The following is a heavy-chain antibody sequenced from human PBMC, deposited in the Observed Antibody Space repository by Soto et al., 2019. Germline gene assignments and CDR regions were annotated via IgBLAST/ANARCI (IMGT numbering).Heavy chain of an antibody. CDR1: GGSISSGDDF. V-gene: IGHV4-30-4*01. J-gene: IGHJ6*02. CDR2: IYYSGST. Sequence: SETLSLTCTVSGGSISSGDDFWTWIRQPPGKGLEWIGYIYYSGSTYYNPSLRSRLTMSVDTSKNQFSLKLSSVTAADTAVYYCARDRAKWKDYYYYGMDVWGQGTTVTVSS. CDR3: ARDRAKWKDYYYYGMDV. D-gene: IGHD1-20*01.